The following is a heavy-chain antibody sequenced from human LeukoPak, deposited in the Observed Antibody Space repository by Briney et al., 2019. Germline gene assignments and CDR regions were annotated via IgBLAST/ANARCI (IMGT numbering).Heavy chain of an antibody. V-gene: IGHV1-69*06. D-gene: IGHD3-3*02. CDR3: GTGFISPTLISYYYMDV. Sequence: GASVKVSCKASGGTFSSCTISWVRQAPGQGLEWMGGIIPIFETPNYAQKFQGRVTITADKSTSTAYMELSSLRSEDTAVYYCGTGFISPTLISYYYMDVWGKGTTVTVSS. CDR1: GGTFSSCT. CDR2: IIPIFETP. J-gene: IGHJ6*03.